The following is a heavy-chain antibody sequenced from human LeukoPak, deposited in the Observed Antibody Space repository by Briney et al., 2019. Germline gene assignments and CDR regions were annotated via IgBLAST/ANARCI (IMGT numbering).Heavy chain of an antibody. CDR3: AGYGSGSYSPFDY. V-gene: IGHV4-39*01. Sequence: PSETLSLTCTVSGGSISSGGYYWSWIRQHPGKGLEWIGSIYYSGSTYYNPSLKSRVTISVDTSKNQFSLKLSSVTAADTAVYYCAGYGSGSYSPFDYWGQGTLVTVSS. D-gene: IGHD3-10*01. J-gene: IGHJ4*02. CDR2: IYYSGST. CDR1: GGSISSGGYY.